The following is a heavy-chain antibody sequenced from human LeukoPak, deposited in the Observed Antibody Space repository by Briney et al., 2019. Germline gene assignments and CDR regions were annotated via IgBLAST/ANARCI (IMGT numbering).Heavy chain of an antibody. CDR2: ISTSTTTI. D-gene: IGHD1-26*01. J-gene: IGHJ4*02. CDR3: ASWGEGALDN. V-gene: IGHV3-48*01. CDR1: GFSVRTTY. Sequence: GGSLRLSCAASGFSVRTTYMSWVRQAPGKGLEWISYISTSTTTIYYANSVKGRFTISRDNAKKSLYLQMNSLRVEDTGVYYCASWGEGALDNWGQGTLVTVSS.